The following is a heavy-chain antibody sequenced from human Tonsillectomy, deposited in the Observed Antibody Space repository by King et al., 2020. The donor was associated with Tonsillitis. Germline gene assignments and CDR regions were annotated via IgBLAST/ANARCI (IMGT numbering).Heavy chain of an antibody. CDR1: GYSFTSSC. CDR2: IDPTDSYT. CDR3: ARHPRQLLAGYYLD. J-gene: IGHJ4*02. V-gene: IGHV5-10-1*03. D-gene: IGHD3-9*01. Sequence: QLVQSGAEVKKPGESLRVSCKGSGYSFTSSCISWVRQMPGKGLEWMGRIDPTDSYTNYTPFFQGHVTISADTSISTAYLQWSSLMASDTAMYYCARHPRQLLAGYYLDWRQGTLVTVSS.